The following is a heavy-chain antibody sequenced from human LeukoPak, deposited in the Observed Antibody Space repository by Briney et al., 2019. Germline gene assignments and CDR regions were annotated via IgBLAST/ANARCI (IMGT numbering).Heavy chain of an antibody. D-gene: IGHD3-22*01. Sequence: GGSLRLSCAASGFTFGGYAMSWVRQAPGKGLEWVSLISGSGDAYDADSVQGRFTISRDNSKNTLYLQMNSLRAEDTAVYYCVKDGHYPDNSGYYYEDSWGQGTLVTVSS. CDR2: ISGSGDA. V-gene: IGHV3-23*01. CDR1: GFTFGGYA. CDR3: VKDGHYPDNSGYYYEDS. J-gene: IGHJ4*02.